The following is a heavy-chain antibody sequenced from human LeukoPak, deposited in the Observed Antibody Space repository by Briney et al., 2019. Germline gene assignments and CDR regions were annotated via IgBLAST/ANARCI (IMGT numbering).Heavy chain of an antibody. V-gene: IGHV4-61*01. CDR3: ARGRGAHFDY. CDR2: IFYTGST. Sequence: NPSETLSLTCTVSGGPVSSGSYYWSWIRQPPGKGLEWIAYIFYTGSTNVNPSLKSRVTISADTSKNQFSLKLSSVTAADTAVYYCARGRGAHFDYWGQGTLVTVSS. CDR1: GGPVSSGSYY. D-gene: IGHD4/OR15-4a*01. J-gene: IGHJ4*02.